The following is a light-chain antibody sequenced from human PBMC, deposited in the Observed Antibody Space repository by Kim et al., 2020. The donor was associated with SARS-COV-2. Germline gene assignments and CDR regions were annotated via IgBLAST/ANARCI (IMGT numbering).Light chain of an antibody. CDR3: QQYGTSPWT. CDR1: QTVASND. Sequence: EIVLTQSTGTLSLSPGERATLSCRASQTVASNDLAWYQQKPDQPPRLLIYDASSRATGIPDRFSGSGSGADFALAINRLEPEDFAVYYCQQYGTSPWTFGQGTKVDIK. J-gene: IGKJ1*01. CDR2: DAS. V-gene: IGKV3-20*01.